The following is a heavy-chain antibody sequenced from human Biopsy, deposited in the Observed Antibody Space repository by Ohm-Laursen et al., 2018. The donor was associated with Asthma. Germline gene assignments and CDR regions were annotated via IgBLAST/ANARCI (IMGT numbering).Heavy chain of an antibody. D-gene: IGHD2-15*01. CDR1: EFTVSSNY. J-gene: IGHJ4*02. Sequence: SLRLSCAAPEFTVSSNYMHWVRQAPGKGLEWVSMINSAGSTFYADSVKGRFTISRDNSKTTVYLQMDSLRAEDTAVYFGAKDKGRNSIDYWGQGTLVTVSS. CDR3: AKDKGRNSIDY. V-gene: IGHV3-53*05. CDR2: INSAGST.